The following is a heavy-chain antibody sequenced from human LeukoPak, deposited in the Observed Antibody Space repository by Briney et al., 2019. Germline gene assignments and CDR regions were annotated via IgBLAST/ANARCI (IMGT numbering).Heavy chain of an antibody. Sequence: PGGSLRLSCAASGFTFSSYAMNWVRQAPGKGLEWVSYISSSGSTIYYADSVKGRFTISRDNAKNSLYLQMNSLRAEDTAVYYCARLYCSSTSCVDYWGQGTLVTVSS. CDR3: ARLYCSSTSCVDY. J-gene: IGHJ4*02. CDR2: ISSSGSTI. CDR1: GFTFSSYA. D-gene: IGHD2-2*01. V-gene: IGHV3-48*03.